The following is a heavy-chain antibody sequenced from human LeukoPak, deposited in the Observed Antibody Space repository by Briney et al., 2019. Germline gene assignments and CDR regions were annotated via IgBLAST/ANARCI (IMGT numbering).Heavy chain of an antibody. CDR1: GFTFSNAW. D-gene: IGHD3-22*01. CDR3: AKLVGDSSGYYFDY. J-gene: IGHJ4*02. CDR2: IWYDGSNK. V-gene: IGHV3-33*06. Sequence: GGSLRLSCAASGFTFSNAWMSWVRQAPGKGLEWVAVIWYDGSNKYYADSVKGRFTISRDNSKNTLYLQMNSLRAEDTAVYYCAKLVGDSSGYYFDYWGQGTLVTVSS.